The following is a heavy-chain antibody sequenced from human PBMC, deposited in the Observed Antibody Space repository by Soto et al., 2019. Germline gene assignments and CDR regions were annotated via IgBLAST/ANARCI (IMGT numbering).Heavy chain of an antibody. CDR2: ISGNNVNT. CDR1: GYAFGSYG. J-gene: IGHJ5*02. V-gene: IGHV1-18*01. Sequence: ASVKVSCKASGYAFGSYGISWVRQAPGQGLEWMGWISGNNVNTNYVQKLQGRVTLATDISTSTAYLELKSLRSDDTAVYYCARNMITFGGVIASEPWGQGTLVTV. D-gene: IGHD3-16*02. CDR3: ARNMITFGGVIASEP.